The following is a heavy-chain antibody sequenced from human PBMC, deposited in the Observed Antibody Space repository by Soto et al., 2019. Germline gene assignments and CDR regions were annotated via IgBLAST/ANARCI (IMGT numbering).Heavy chain of an antibody. CDR2: ISGSGGST. D-gene: IGHD3-22*01. CDR3: AKVGYYDSSGHNWFDP. Sequence: GSLRLSCAVSGFTFSSYVMSWVRQAPGKGLEWVSAISGSGGSTYYADSVKGRFTISRDNSKNTLYLQMNSLRADDTAVYYCAKVGYYDSSGHNWFDPWGQGTMVTVYS. J-gene: IGHJ5*02. CDR1: GFTFSSYV. V-gene: IGHV3-23*01.